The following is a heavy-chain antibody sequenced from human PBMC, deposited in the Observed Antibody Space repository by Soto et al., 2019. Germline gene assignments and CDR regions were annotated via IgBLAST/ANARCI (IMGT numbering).Heavy chain of an antibody. CDR2: IKSKTDGGPT. V-gene: IGHV3-15*01. J-gene: IGHJ4*02. D-gene: IGHD5-18*01. CDR1: GFTFSDAW. Sequence: EVQLVESGGGLVKPGGSLRLSCAASGFTFSDAWMSWVRQAPGKGLEWVGRIKSKTDGGPTDYAAPVKGRFTISRDDSKDTLYLQMNSLKTYDTAVYYCTTDRGRRAGYAQDYWGQGTLVTVSS. CDR3: TTDRGRRAGYAQDY.